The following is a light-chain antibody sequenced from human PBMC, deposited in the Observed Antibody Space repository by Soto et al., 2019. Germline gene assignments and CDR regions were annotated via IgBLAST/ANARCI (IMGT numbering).Light chain of an antibody. CDR3: AAWDDSRNGRVV. CDR1: SSNIGSNV. Sequence: QSVLTQPPSASGTPGQRVTISCSGSSSNIGSNVVHWYQQLPGTAPKLLIYSNNQRPSGVPDRFSGSKSGTSASLAISGLQSEDEADYYCAAWDDSRNGRVVFGGGTKLTVL. CDR2: SNN. V-gene: IGLV1-44*01. J-gene: IGLJ3*02.